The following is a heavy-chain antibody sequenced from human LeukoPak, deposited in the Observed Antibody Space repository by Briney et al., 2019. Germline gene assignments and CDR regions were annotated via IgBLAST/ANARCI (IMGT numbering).Heavy chain of an antibody. CDR3: AKQASGNWFDP. V-gene: IGHV3-23*01. D-gene: IGHD3-10*01. CDR2: ISDSGNT. Sequence: PGGSLRLSCAASGFTLSSYAMSWVRQAPGKGLEWVSAISDSGNTYHADSVKGRFTISRDSSKNTLFLQMNRLRPEDAAVYYCAKQASGNWFDPWGQGTLVTVSS. J-gene: IGHJ5*02. CDR1: GFTLSSYA.